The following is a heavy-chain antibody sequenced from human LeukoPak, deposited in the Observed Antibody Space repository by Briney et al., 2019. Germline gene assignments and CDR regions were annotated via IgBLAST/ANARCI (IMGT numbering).Heavy chain of an antibody. J-gene: IGHJ3*02. D-gene: IGHD3-22*01. CDR2: IYYSGST. V-gene: IGHV4-59*01. CDR3: ARDYYDSSGYAFDI. CDR1: GGSISSYY. Sequence: SETLSLTCTVSGGSISSYYWSWIRQPPGKGLEWIGYIYYSGSTNYNPSLKSRVTISVDTSKNQFSLKLSSVTAAGTAVYYCARDYYDSSGYAFDIWGQGTMVTVSS.